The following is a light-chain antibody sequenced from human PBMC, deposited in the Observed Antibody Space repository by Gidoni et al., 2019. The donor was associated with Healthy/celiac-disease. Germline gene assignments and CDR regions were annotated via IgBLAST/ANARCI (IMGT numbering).Light chain of an antibody. CDR2: VNS. CDR1: SSNIGAGYD. V-gene: IGLV1-40*01. J-gene: IGLJ3*02. CDR3: QSYDSSLSGWV. Sequence: QSVLTQPPSVSGAPAQRVTISCTGSSSNIGAGYDVHWYQQLPGTAPKLLIYVNSNRPSGVPDRFSGSKSGTSASLAIAGLQAEDEADYYCQSYDSSLSGWVFGGGTKLTVL.